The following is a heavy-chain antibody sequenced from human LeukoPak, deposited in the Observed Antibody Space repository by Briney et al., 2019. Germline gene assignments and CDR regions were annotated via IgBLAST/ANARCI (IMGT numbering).Heavy chain of an antibody. J-gene: IGHJ2*01. D-gene: IGHD2-15*01. CDR2: IFPGDSDT. CDR1: GYIFTSYW. CDR3: AGPYCNSGSCYGNWYFDL. V-gene: IGHV5-51*01. Sequence: GESLKISCKGSGYIFTSYWIGWVRQMPGKGLEWMGIIFPGDSDTRYSPSFQGQVTISVDKSISTAYLQWSSLKASDTAMYYCAGPYCNSGSCYGNWYFDLWGRGTLVTVSS.